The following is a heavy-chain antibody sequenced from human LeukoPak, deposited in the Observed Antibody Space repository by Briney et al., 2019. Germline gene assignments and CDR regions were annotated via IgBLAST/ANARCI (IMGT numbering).Heavy chain of an antibody. CDR1: GGSFSGYY. D-gene: IGHD6-19*01. CDR2: INHSGST. V-gene: IGHV4-34*01. J-gene: IGHJ4*02. CDR3: ARHGRFYSSGWYLGPPTRYYFDY. Sequence: RTSETLSLTCAVYGGSFSGYYWSWIRQPPGKGLEWIGEINHSGSTNYNPSLKSRVPISVDTSKNQFSLKLSSVTAADTAVYYCARHGRFYSSGWYLGPPTRYYFDYWGQGTLVTVSS.